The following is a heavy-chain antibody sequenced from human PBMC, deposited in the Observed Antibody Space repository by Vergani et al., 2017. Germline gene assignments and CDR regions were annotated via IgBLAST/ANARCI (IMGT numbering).Heavy chain of an antibody. Sequence: EVQLLESGGGLVQPGGSLRLSCAASGFTFSSYAMSWVRQAPGKGLEWVSAISGSGGSTYYADSVKGRFTISRDNSKNTLYLQMNSLRAEDTAVYYCAIDFCSSTSCYTPPDAFDIWGQGTMVTVSS. CDR2: ISGSGGST. CDR3: AIDFCSSTSCYTPPDAFDI. J-gene: IGHJ3*02. CDR1: GFTFSSYA. V-gene: IGHV3-23*01. D-gene: IGHD2-2*02.